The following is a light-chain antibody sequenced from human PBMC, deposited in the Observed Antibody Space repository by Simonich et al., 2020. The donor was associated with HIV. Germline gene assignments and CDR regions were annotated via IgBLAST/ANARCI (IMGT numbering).Light chain of an antibody. Sequence: EIVLTQSPATLSLSPGERATLSCRARQSVRSYLAWYQTKPGQSPRLLIYDASNRATGIPARCSGSGSGTDFTLTISSLEPEDFAVYYCQQRSNWPPFTFGGGTKVEIK. V-gene: IGKV3-11*01. CDR3: QQRSNWPPFT. CDR2: DAS. CDR1: QSVRSY. J-gene: IGKJ4*01.